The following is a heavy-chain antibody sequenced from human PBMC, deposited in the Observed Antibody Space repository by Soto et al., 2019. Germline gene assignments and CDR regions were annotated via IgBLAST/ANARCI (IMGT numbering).Heavy chain of an antibody. Sequence: EVQLVESGGGLVKPGGSLRLSCAASGFTFSSYSMNWVRQAPGKGLEWVSSISSSNNYMYYADSVKGRFTISRDNAKNSLYLQMNSLRAEDTAVYYCARDGSGDYYFDYWGQGTLVTVSS. D-gene: IGHD4-17*01. CDR3: ARDGSGDYYFDY. V-gene: IGHV3-21*01. CDR2: ISSSNNYM. J-gene: IGHJ4*02. CDR1: GFTFSSYS.